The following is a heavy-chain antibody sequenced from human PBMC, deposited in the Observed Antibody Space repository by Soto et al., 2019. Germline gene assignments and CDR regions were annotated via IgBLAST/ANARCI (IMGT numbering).Heavy chain of an antibody. V-gene: IGHV3-23*01. CDR3: XKVKYYYVSGGNPPVGY. CDR2: ISDGGATS. D-gene: IGHD3-10*02. J-gene: IGHJ4*02. CDR1: GFSLSSHA. Sequence: GGSLRLSCVASGFSLSSHAVSWVRQTPEKGLEWVSSISDGGATSSYADFVKGRFTVSRDNSRNTLYLQMDSLRVEDTAVYYCXKVKYYYVSGGNPPVGYWGQGTVVTVSS.